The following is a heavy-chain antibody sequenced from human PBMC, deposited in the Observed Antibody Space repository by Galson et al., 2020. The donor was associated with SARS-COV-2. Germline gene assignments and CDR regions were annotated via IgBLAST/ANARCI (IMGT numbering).Heavy chain of an antibody. CDR2: IWYDGTKK. Sequence: GGSLRLSCAATGFTFSSYGMHWVRQAPGKGLEWVGVIWYDGTKKYYGDSVKGRFTISRDNSKNTLYLQMNSLRGEDTAMYYCAREDCSSTSCSLDYWGQGSLGTGSS. D-gene: IGHD2-2*01. J-gene: IGHJ4*02. CDR3: AREDCSSTSCSLDY. V-gene: IGHV3-33*01. CDR1: GFTFSSYG.